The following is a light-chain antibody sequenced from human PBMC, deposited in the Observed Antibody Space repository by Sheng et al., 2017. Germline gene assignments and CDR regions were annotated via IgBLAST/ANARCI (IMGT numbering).Light chain of an antibody. CDR3: QQADNFPLT. CDR1: QTLNSF. CDR2: AAP. Sequence: DIQMTQSPSSLSASVGDRVTITCRPSQTLNSFLAWYRQRPGKAPEFLIYAAPSLHSGVPSRFSGSTSGTDFTLTISSLQAEDFATYYCQQADNFPLTFGRRDRRWRS. J-gene: IGKJ4*01. V-gene: IGKV1-12*01.